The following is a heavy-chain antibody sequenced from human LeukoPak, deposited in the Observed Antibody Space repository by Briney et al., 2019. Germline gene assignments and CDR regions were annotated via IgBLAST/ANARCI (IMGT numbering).Heavy chain of an antibody. D-gene: IGHD6-19*01. CDR2: ISSSSSYI. CDR3: ARGVGAVAGTENWFDP. V-gene: IGHV3-21*01. Sequence: GGSLRLSCAASGFTFSSYSMNWVRQAPGKGLEWVPSISSSSSYIYYADSVKGRFTISRDNAKNSLYLQMNSLRAEDTAVYYCARGVGAVAGTENWFDPWGQGTLVTVSS. CDR1: GFTFSSYS. J-gene: IGHJ5*02.